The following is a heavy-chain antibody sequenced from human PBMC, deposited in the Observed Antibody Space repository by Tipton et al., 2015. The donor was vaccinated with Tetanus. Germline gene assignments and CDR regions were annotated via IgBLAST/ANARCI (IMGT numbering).Heavy chain of an antibody. J-gene: IGHJ3*01. CDR1: GLSFSDYF. D-gene: IGHD2-15*01. CDR2: ISDTASTI. V-gene: IGHV3-11*01. CDR3: ARGRGRGAFDP. Sequence: SLRLSCAASGLSFSDYFMGWVRQAPGEGLEWISYISDTASTINYADSVRGRFTISRDNAKETLFLEMNSLRAEDTAVYYCARGRGRGAFDPWGQGTMVPVSS.